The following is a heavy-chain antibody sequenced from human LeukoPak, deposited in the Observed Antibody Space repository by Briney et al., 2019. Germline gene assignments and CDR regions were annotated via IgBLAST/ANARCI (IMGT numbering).Heavy chain of an antibody. J-gene: IGHJ4*02. D-gene: IGHD1-26*01. CDR2: IYYSGST. Sequence: SETLSLTCTVSGGSISSYYWSWIRQPPGKGLEWIGYIYYSGSTNYNPSLKSRVTISVDTSKNQFSLKLSSVTAADTAVYYCARDIGGSYFDYWGQGTLVTASS. CDR1: GGSISSYY. CDR3: ARDIGGSYFDY. V-gene: IGHV4-59*01.